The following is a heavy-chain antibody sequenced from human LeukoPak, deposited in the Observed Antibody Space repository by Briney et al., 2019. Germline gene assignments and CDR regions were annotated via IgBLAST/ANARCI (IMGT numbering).Heavy chain of an antibody. CDR2: IWYDGSNK. V-gene: IGHV3-33*06. Sequence: GGSLRLSCAASGFTFSSYGMHWVRQAPGKGLEWVAVIWYDGSNKYYADSVKGRFTISRDNSKNTLYLQMNSLRAEDTAVYYCAKLSYYDSSGYSDDWGQATLVTVSS. D-gene: IGHD3-22*01. CDR3: AKLSYYDSSGYSDD. J-gene: IGHJ4*02. CDR1: GFTFSSYG.